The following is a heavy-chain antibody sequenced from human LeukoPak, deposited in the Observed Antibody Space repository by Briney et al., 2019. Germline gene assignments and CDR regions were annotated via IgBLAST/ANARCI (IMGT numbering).Heavy chain of an antibody. D-gene: IGHD3-3*01. Sequence: GGSLRLSCAASGFTFSSYSMNWVRQAPGKGLEWVSSISSSSSYIYYADSVKGRFTISRDNAKNSLYLQMNSLRAEDTAVYYRARDTYDFGVVNLGDAFDIWGQGTMVTVSS. CDR1: GFTFSSYS. CDR2: ISSSSSYI. CDR3: ARDTYDFGVVNLGDAFDI. J-gene: IGHJ3*02. V-gene: IGHV3-21*01.